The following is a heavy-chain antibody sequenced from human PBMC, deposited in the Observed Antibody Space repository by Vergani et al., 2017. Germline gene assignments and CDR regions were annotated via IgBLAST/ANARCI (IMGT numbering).Heavy chain of an antibody. CDR2: IYYSGST. Sequence: QVQLQESGPGLVKPSETLSLTCTVSGGSISSHYWSWIRQPPGKGLEWIGYIYYSGSTNYNPSLKSRVTISVDTSKNQFSLKLSSVTAADTAVYYCARDNGGGIDYWGQGTLVTVSS. J-gene: IGHJ4*02. D-gene: IGHD3-16*01. CDR3: ARDNGGGIDY. CDR1: GGSISSHY. V-gene: IGHV4-59*11.